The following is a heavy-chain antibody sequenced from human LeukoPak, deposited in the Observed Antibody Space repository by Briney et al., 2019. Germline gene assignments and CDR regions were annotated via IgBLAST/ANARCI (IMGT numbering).Heavy chain of an antibody. CDR1: GFTFNSYA. J-gene: IGHJ5*02. Sequence: GGSLRLSCAASGFTFNSYAMSWVRQAPGKGLEWVSGTGARGITTHYAGSVKGRFTLSRDNSKNTLYLQMSSLRAEDTAVYYCAKHRDNGDSSGYFGNNWFDPWGQGTLVTVSS. CDR3: AKHRDNGDSSGYFGNNWFDP. CDR2: TGARGITT. V-gene: IGHV3-23*01. D-gene: IGHD3-22*01.